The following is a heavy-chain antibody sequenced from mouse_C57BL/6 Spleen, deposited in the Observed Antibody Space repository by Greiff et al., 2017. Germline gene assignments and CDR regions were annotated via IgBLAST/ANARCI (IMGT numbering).Heavy chain of an antibody. V-gene: IGHV14-4*01. CDR3: TNYGSSYGD. CDR2: IDPENGDT. J-gene: IGHJ2*01. Sequence: VQLQQSGAELVRPGASVKLSCTASGFNIKDDYMHWVQQRPEQSLEWIGWIDPENGDTEYASKFQGKATITADTASNTAYLQLSSLTSEDTAVYYCTNYGSSYGDWGQGTTLTVSS. D-gene: IGHD1-1*01. CDR1: GFNIKDDY.